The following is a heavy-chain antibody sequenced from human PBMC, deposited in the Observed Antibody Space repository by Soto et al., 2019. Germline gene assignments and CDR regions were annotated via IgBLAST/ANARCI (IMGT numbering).Heavy chain of an antibody. CDR1: GFIFSNYG. J-gene: IGHJ4*02. Sequence: GGSLRLSCAASGFIFSNYGMHWVRQAPGKGLEWVAVIWYDGSHESYADSVKGRFTISRDNSKNTLFLQMNSLRAEDTAVYYCGKERRGRGWFVCNYWGQGIVVTVSS. CDR2: IWYDGSHE. CDR3: GKERRGRGWFVCNY. D-gene: IGHD6-19*01. V-gene: IGHV3-33*06.